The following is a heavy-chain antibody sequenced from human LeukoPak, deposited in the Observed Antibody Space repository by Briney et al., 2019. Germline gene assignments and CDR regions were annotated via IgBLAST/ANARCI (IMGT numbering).Heavy chain of an antibody. J-gene: IGHJ5*02. Sequence: PSETLSLTCAVYGGSFSGYYWSWIRQPPGKGLEWIGYIYYSGSTNYNPSLKSRVTVSVDTSKNQFSLKLSSVTAADTAVYYCAREHYDSSGYHNWFDPWGQGTLVTVSS. CDR1: GGSFSGYY. D-gene: IGHD3-22*01. V-gene: IGHV4-59*01. CDR2: IYYSGST. CDR3: AREHYDSSGYHNWFDP.